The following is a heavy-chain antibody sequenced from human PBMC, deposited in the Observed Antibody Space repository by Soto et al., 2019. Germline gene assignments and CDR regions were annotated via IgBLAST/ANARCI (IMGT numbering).Heavy chain of an antibody. Sequence: PGESLKISCKGSGYSFTSYWISWVRQMPGKGLEWMGRIDPSDSYTNYSPSFQGHVTISADKSISTAYLQWSSLKASDTAMYYCAATPRITMVRGVILSVGMDVWGQGTTVTVSS. D-gene: IGHD3-10*01. V-gene: IGHV5-10-1*01. J-gene: IGHJ6*02. CDR3: AATPRITMVRGVILSVGMDV. CDR1: GYSFTSYW. CDR2: IDPSDSYT.